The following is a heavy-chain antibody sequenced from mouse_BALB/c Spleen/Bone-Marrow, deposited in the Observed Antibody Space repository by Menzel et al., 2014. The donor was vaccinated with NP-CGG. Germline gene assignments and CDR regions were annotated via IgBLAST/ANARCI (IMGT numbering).Heavy chain of an antibody. Sequence: EVKVVESGGGVMKPGGSLKLSCAASGFTFSSYAVSWVRQSPEKRLEWVAEISTGGSYTYYPDTVTGRFTISRDNAKNTLYLEMNSLRPEDTAIYYCARYYNYYFDYWGQGTTLTVSS. CDR2: ISTGGSYT. D-gene: IGHD1-3*01. CDR1: GFTFSSYA. V-gene: IGHV5-9-4*01. CDR3: ARYYNYYFDY. J-gene: IGHJ2*01.